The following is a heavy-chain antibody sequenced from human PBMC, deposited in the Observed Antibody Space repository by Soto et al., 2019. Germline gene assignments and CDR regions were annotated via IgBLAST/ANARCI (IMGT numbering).Heavy chain of an antibody. CDR1: GFAFSDYY. Sequence: PGGSLRLSCAASGFAFSDYYMSWIRRAPGKGLEWVSYISSSGDIIYYADSVKGRFTIPRDNAKNSLYLQMNSLRAEDTAVYHCARDLGYYDSSGYFDYWGQGTLVTVSS. J-gene: IGHJ4*02. CDR2: ISSSGDII. D-gene: IGHD3-22*01. V-gene: IGHV3-11*01. CDR3: ARDLGYYDSSGYFDY.